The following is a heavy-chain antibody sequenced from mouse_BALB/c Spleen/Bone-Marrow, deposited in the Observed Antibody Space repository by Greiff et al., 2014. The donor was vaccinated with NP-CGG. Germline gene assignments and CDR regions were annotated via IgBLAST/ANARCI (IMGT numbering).Heavy chain of an antibody. V-gene: IGHV1S81*02. J-gene: IGHJ4*01. Sequence: QVQLQQSGAELVKPGASVKLSCRASGYTFTNYYMYWVKQRPGQGLEWIGEINPSNGGTNFNEKFKSKATPTVDKPSSTAYMQLSSLTSEDSAVYYCTRLPHWGQGTSVTVSS. D-gene: IGHD5-1*01. CDR1: GYTFTNYY. CDR3: TRLPH. CDR2: INPSNGGT.